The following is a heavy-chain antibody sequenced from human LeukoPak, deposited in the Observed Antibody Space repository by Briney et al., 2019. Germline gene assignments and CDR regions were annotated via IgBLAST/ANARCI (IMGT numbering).Heavy chain of an antibody. CDR2: IYPGDSDT. Sequence: GESLQITCKGSGYSFTSYWIGWVRQMPGKGLEWMGIIYPGDSDTRYSPSFQGQVTISADKSISTAYLQWSSLKASDTAMYYCARSMGRMAGLFDYWGQGTLVTVSS. V-gene: IGHV5-51*01. J-gene: IGHJ4*02. D-gene: IGHD6-19*01. CDR1: GYSFTSYW. CDR3: ARSMGRMAGLFDY.